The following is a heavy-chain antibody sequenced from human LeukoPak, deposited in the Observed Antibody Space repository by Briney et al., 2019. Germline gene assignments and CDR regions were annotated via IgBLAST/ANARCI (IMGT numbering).Heavy chain of an antibody. CDR2: ISGSGDST. D-gene: IGHD6-13*01. Sequence: GGSLRLSCAASGFTFSNYAMTWVRQAPGKGLEWVSGISGSGDSTYYADSVKGRFTISRDNSKNTLYLEMNSLRPEDTAVYYCAKVEYSSSWYGVGGLDDWGQGTLVTVSA. V-gene: IGHV3-23*01. CDR1: GFTFSNYA. CDR3: AKVEYSSSWYGVGGLDD. J-gene: IGHJ4*02.